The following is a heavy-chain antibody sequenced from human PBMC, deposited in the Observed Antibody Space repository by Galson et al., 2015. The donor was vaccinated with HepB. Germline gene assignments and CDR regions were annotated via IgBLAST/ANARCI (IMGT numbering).Heavy chain of an antibody. V-gene: IGHV3-23*01. Sequence: SLRLSCAASGFIFGSYAMSWVRQAPGKGLEWVSSISGTGSRTEYADSVKGRFTISRDNSRKTLYLQMNSLRAEDTAVYYCTKNSLGYSSSRFDYWGQGTLATVSS. CDR3: TKNSLGYSSSRFDY. CDR1: GFIFGSYA. D-gene: IGHD6-13*01. J-gene: IGHJ4*02. CDR2: ISGTGSRT.